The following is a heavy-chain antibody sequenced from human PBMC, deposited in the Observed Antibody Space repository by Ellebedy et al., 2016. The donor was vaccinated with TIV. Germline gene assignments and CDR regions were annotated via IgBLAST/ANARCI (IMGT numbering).Heavy chain of an antibody. J-gene: IGHJ4*02. CDR1: GGSFSGYF. V-gene: IGHV4-34*01. CDR3: ARESDSQFYFDC. CDR2: INHSGST. Sequence: MPGGSLRLSCAVYGGSFSGYFWSWIRQSPGKGLEWIGEINHSGSTTYTASLKSRVTISVDTSNTQFSLNLSSVTAADTAVYYCARESDSQFYFDCWGQGTLVTVSS.